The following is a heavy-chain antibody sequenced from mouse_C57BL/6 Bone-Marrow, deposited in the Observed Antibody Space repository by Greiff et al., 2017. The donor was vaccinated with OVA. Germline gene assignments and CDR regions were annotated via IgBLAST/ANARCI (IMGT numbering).Heavy chain of an antibody. CDR1: GYAFTNYL. CDR3: ARPYGNSLYAMDY. D-gene: IGHD2-1*01. V-gene: IGHV1-54*01. Sequence: QVQLQQSGAELVRPGTSVKVSCKASGYAFTNYLIEWVKQRPGQGLEWIGVINPGSGGTNYNEKFKGKATLTADKSSSTAYMQRSSLTSEDSAVYFCARPYGNSLYAMDYWGQGTAVTVSS. J-gene: IGHJ4*01. CDR2: INPGSGGT.